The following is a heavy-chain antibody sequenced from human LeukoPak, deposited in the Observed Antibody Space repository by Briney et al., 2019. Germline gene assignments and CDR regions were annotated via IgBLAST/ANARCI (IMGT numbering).Heavy chain of an antibody. CDR2: IIPILGIA. V-gene: IGHV1-69*04. D-gene: IGHD5-18*01. J-gene: IGHJ4*02. Sequence: SVKVSCKASGGTFSSYAISWVRQAPGQGLEWMGRIIPILGIANYATKFQGRVTITADKSTSTAYMELSSLRSEDTAVYYCARGGSGYSLLRPFDYWGQGTLVTVSS. CDR1: GGTFSSYA. CDR3: ARGGSGYSLLRPFDY.